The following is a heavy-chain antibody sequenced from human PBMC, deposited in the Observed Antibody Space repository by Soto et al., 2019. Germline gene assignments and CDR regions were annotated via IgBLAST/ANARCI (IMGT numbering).Heavy chain of an antibody. CDR2: IRNRANSYTT. CDR1: GFTFSDHY. CDR3: GRRGTSVSVGLDY. Sequence: EAQLVESGGGLVQPGGSLRLSCAVSGFTFSDHYMDWVRQAPGKGLEWVGRIRNRANSYTTEYAASVKGRFTISRDDSKNSLYLQMNSLKTEDTTMYYCGRRGTSVSVGLDYWGQGTLVTVSS. J-gene: IGHJ4*02. V-gene: IGHV3-72*01. D-gene: IGHD1-26*01.